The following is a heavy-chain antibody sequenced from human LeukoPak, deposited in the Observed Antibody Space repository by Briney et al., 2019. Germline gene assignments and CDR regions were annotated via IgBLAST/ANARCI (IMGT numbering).Heavy chain of an antibody. V-gene: IGHV4-39*01. J-gene: IGHJ3*02. CDR1: GGSISSSSYY. Sequence: PSETLSLTCTVSGGSISSSSYYWGWIRQPPGKGLEWIGSIYYSGSTYYNPSLKSRVTLSVDTSKNQFSLKLSSVTAADTAVYYCARLAVAGAVAFDIWGQGTMVAVSS. D-gene: IGHD6-19*01. CDR3: ARLAVAGAVAFDI. CDR2: IYYSGST.